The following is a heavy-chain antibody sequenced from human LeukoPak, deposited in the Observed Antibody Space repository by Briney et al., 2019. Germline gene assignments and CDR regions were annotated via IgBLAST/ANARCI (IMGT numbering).Heavy chain of an antibody. V-gene: IGHV4-34*01. J-gene: IGHJ6*03. CDR1: GGSFSGYY. D-gene: IGHD6-19*01. Sequence: SETLSLTCTVSGGSFSGYYWSWIRQPPGKGLEWIGEINHSGSTNYNPSLKSRVTISVDTSKNQFSLKLSSVTAADTAVYYCARGRSGPRKYYYMDVWGKGTTVAVSS. CDR3: ARGRSGPRKYYYMDV. CDR2: INHSGST.